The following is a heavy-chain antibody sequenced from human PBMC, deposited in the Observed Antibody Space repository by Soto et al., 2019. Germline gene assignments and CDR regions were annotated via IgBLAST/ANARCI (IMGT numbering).Heavy chain of an antibody. D-gene: IGHD2-2*01. V-gene: IGHV3-43*01. CDR3: ANDTGGVGYCSSTSCYVGGGMDV. CDR2: IRWDGGST. J-gene: IGHJ6*02. CDR1: GFTFDDYT. Sequence: EVQLVESGGVVVQPGGSLRLSCAASGFTFDDYTMHWVRQAPGKGLEWVSLIRWDGGSTYYADSVKGRFTISRDNSKNSLYLQMNSLRTEDTALYYCANDTGGVGYCSSTSCYVGGGMDVWGQGTTVTVSS.